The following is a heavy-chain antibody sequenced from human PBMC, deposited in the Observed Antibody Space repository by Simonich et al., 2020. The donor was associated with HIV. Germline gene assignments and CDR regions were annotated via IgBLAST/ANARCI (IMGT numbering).Heavy chain of an antibody. V-gene: IGHV4-38-2*02. CDR3: ARDGWSYYNFWAGYGMDV. J-gene: IGHJ6*02. CDR2: MFHSGST. D-gene: IGHD3-3*01. Sequence: QLHLQGSGPGLVKPSETLSLTCAFSGYSISSGYYWGWFRQPPGKGLGWFGGMFHSGSTSYNPSLKSRVTISVDTSKNQFSRKLSSVAAADTAVYYCARDGWSYYNFWAGYGMDVWGQGTTVTVSS. CDR1: GYSISSGYY.